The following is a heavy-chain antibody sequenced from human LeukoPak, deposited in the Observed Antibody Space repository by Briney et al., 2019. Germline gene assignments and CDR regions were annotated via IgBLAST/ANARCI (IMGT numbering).Heavy chain of an antibody. D-gene: IGHD6-13*01. J-gene: IGHJ4*02. CDR1: GFTFSSYA. CDR3: ARGGVRQQLVAFDY. Sequence: GGSLRLSCAASGFTFSSYAMHWVRQAPGKGLEWVAVISYDGSNKYYADSVKGRFTISRDNSKNTLYLQMNSLRAEDTAVYYCARGGVRQQLVAFDYWGQGTLVTVSS. V-gene: IGHV3-30-3*01. CDR2: ISYDGSNK.